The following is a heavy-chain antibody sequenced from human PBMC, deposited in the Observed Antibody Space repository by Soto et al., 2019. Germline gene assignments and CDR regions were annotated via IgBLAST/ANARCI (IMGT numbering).Heavy chain of an antibody. D-gene: IGHD3-3*01. J-gene: IGHJ6*03. CDR1: GFTFSSYA. CDR3: AKDLGTDDFWSAYYTYYYMDV. V-gene: IGHV3-23*01. Sequence: EVQLLESGGGLVQPGGSLRLSCAASGFTFSSYALNWVRQAPGKGLEWVSVISGSGDNTYYADSVKGRFTISRDNSKNTLYLQMNSLRAEDTVVYYCAKDLGTDDFWSAYYTYYYMDVWGQGTTVTVSS. CDR2: ISGSGDNT.